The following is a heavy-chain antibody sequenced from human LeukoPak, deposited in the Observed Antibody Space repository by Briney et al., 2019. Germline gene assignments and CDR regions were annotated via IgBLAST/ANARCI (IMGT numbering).Heavy chain of an antibody. CDR1: GYSISSGYY. J-gene: IGHJ4*02. V-gene: IGHV4-38-2*01. D-gene: IGHD2-2*01. Sequence: PSETLSLTCAVSGYSISSGYYWGWIRQPPGKGLEWIGSIYHSGSTYYNPSLKSRVTISVGTSKNQFSLKLSSVTAADTAVYYCARQYCSSTSCPFGYWGQGTLVTVSS. CDR3: ARQYCSSTSCPFGY. CDR2: IYHSGST.